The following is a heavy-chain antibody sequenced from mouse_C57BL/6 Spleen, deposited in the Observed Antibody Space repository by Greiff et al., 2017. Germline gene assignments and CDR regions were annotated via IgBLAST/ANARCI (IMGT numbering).Heavy chain of an antibody. CDR1: GYTFTSYW. J-gene: IGHJ2*01. Sequence: QVQLQQPGAELVKPGASVKMSCKASGYTFTSYWITWVKQRPGQGLEWIGDIYPGSGSTNYNEKFKSKATLTVDTSSSTAYMQLSSLTSEDSAVYYCAKASGHEGVLDYWGQGTTLTVSS. CDR3: AKASGHEGVLDY. CDR2: IYPGSGST. D-gene: IGHD3-2*02. V-gene: IGHV1-55*01.